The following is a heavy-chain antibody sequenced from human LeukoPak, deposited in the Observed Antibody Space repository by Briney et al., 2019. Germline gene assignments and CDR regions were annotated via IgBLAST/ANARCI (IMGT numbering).Heavy chain of an antibody. J-gene: IGHJ4*02. D-gene: IGHD3-22*01. Sequence: SVKVSCMASGGTFRSYAIRWVRQAPGQGLEWMGGIIPIFGTANYAQKFQGRVTITADESTSTAYMELSSLRSEDTAVYYCCSYYYDSSGYYYGPFDYWGQGTLVTVSS. CDR1: GGTFRSYA. V-gene: IGHV1-69*01. CDR2: IIPIFGTA. CDR3: CSYYYDSSGYYYGPFDY.